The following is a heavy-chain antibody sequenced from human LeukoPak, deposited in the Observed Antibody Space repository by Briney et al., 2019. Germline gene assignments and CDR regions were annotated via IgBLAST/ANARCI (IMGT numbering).Heavy chain of an antibody. CDR3: ARGLGYCSSTSCYLGGY. D-gene: IGHD2-2*01. Sequence: GGSLRLSCAASGFTFSSYDMNWVRQAPGKGLEWVSYISSSGSTIYYADSVKGRFTISRDNAKNSLYLQMNSLRAEDTAVYYCARGLGYCSSTSCYLGGYWGQGTLVTVSS. CDR1: GFTFSSYD. J-gene: IGHJ4*02. V-gene: IGHV3-48*03. CDR2: ISSSGSTI.